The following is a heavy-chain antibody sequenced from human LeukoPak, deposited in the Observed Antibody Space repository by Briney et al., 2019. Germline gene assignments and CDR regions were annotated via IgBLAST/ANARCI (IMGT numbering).Heavy chain of an antibody. CDR3: ARVGEDIVVVVAPTVAFDI. Sequence: ASEKVSCKASGYTFTSYDINWVRQATGQGLEWMGWMNPNSGNTGYAQKFQGRVTMTRNTSISTAYMELSSLRSEDTAVYYCARVGEDIVVVVAPTVAFDIWGQGTMVTVSS. CDR1: GYTFTSYD. D-gene: IGHD2-15*01. CDR2: MNPNSGNT. V-gene: IGHV1-8*01. J-gene: IGHJ3*02.